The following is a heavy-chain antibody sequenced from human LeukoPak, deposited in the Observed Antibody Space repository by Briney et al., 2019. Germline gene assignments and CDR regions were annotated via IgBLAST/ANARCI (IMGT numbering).Heavy chain of an antibody. CDR2: MNHSGST. D-gene: IGHD3-10*01. CDR1: GGSFSDYY. CDR3: ARRPPVYYSGSETYYNGGFDY. J-gene: IGHJ4*02. V-gene: IGHV4-34*01. Sequence: SGTLSLTCSVYGGSFSDYYWSWIRQPPGKGLEWIGEMNHSGSTNYNPSLKSRLTISVDTSKNQFSLRLSSVTAADTAVYYCARRPPVYYSGSETYYNGGFDYWGQGTLVTVSS.